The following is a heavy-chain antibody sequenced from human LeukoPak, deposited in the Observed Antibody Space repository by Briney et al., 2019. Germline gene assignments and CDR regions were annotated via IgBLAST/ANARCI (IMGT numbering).Heavy chain of an antibody. V-gene: IGHV4-34*12. J-gene: IGHJ4*02. CDR1: GGSISGYY. Sequence: SETLSLTCTVSGGSISGYYWSWIRQPPGKGLEWIGEIIHSGSTNYNPSLKSRVTISVDTSKNQFSLKLSSVTAADTAVYYCARHGDYYGSGSRYWGQGTLVTVSS. CDR3: ARHGDYYGSGSRY. CDR2: IIHSGST. D-gene: IGHD3-10*01.